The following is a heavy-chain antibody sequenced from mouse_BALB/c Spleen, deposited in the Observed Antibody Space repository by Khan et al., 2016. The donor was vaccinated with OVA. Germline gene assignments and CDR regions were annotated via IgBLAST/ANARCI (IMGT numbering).Heavy chain of an antibody. V-gene: IGHV9-3-1*01. D-gene: IGHD2-10*01. Sequence: QIQLVLSGPELKKPGETVKISCKASGYTFTSYGMNWVKQSPGKALKWMGWINTYTGEPTYADDFKGRFAFSLETSANTAYLQINNLKNEDTATYFCARPPYFSYTLDYWGQGTSVTVSS. J-gene: IGHJ4*01. CDR2: INTYTGEP. CDR3: ARPPYFSYTLDY. CDR1: GYTFTSYG.